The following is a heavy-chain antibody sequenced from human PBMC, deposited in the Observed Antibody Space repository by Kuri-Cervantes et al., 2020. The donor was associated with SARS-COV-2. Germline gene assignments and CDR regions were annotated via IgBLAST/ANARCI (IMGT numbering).Heavy chain of an antibody. CDR1: EATLSSYA. CDR2: IISIFGTA. CDR3: ARVVEYGNSYYYYYGMDV. Sequence: KISCNAAEATLSSYAISWVRHAPGQVLEWRGGIISIFGTANYAQKFQGRVTITADESTSTAYMELSSLRSEDTAVYYCARVVEYGNSYYYYYGMDVWGQGTTVTVSS. D-gene: IGHD4-23*01. J-gene: IGHJ6*02. V-gene: IGHV1-69*01.